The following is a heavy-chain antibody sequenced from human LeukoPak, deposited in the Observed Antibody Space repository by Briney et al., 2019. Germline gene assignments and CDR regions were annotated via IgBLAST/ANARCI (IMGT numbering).Heavy chain of an antibody. CDR3: ARGYYSSSRFDS. Sequence: GGSLRLSCAASGFPFSNYWMHWVRQAPGKGLVWVSRVNSDGSTTNYADSVKGRFTISRDNAENTLYMRMNSLRPEDTAVYYCARGYYSSSRFDSWGQGTLVTVSP. V-gene: IGHV3-74*01. CDR2: VNSDGSTT. CDR1: GFPFSNYW. D-gene: IGHD6-13*01. J-gene: IGHJ4*02.